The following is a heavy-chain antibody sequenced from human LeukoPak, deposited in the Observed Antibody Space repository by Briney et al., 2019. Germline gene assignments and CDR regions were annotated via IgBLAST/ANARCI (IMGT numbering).Heavy chain of an antibody. D-gene: IGHD2-2*01. CDR2: IYSGGST. CDR3: ARGYCSSTSCYGVRDYYFDY. V-gene: IGHV3-53*01. J-gene: IGHJ4*02. CDR1: GFTVSSNY. Sequence: GGSLRLSCAASGFTVSSNYMSWVRQAPGKGLEWVSVIYSGGSTYYADSVKGRFTISRDNSKNTLYLQMNSLRAEDTAVYYCARGYCSSTSCYGVRDYYFDYWGQGTLVTVSS.